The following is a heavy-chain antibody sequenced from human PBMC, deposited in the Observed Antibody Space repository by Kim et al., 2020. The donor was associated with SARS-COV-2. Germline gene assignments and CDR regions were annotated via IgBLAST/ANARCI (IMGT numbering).Heavy chain of an antibody. J-gene: IGHJ4*02. CDR3: ARDLMMVPAAPGDDY. V-gene: IGHV3-11*04. D-gene: IGHD2-2*01. Sequence: GGSLRLSCAASGFTFSDYYMSWIRQAPGKGLEWVSYISSSGSTIYYADSVKGRFTISRDNAKNSLYLQMNSLRAEDTAVYYCARDLMMVPAAPGDDYWGQGTLVTVSS. CDR1: GFTFSDYY. CDR2: ISSSGSTI.